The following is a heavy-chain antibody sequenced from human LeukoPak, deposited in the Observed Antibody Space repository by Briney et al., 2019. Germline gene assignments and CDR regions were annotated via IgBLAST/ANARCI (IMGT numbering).Heavy chain of an antibody. CDR2: ISYDGSNK. D-gene: IGHD5-12*01. J-gene: IGHJ4*02. V-gene: IGHV3-30-3*01. CDR3: ASSGIVATISFDY. Sequence: GGSLRLSCAASGFTFSSYAMHWVRQAPGKGLEWVAVISYDGSNKYYADSVKGRFTISRDNSENTLYLQMNSLRAEDTAVYYCASSGIVATISFDYWGQGTLVTVSS. CDR1: GFTFSSYA.